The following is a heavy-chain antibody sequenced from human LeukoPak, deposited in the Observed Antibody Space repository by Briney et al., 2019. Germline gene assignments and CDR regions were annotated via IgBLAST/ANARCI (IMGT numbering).Heavy chain of an antibody. D-gene: IGHD1/OR15-1a*01. CDR3: ARAKKGTPLPISYYYYAMDV. CDR1: GFTFSTYA. Sequence: GGSLRLSCAASGFTFSTYAMNWVRQAPGKGLEWLSGISGNGGSTSHADSLKGRFNISRDNSKNTLYLEMNRLRGDDTAVYFCARAKKGTPLPISYYYYAMDVWGQGTTVTVSS. V-gene: IGHV3-23*01. CDR2: ISGNGGST. J-gene: IGHJ6*02.